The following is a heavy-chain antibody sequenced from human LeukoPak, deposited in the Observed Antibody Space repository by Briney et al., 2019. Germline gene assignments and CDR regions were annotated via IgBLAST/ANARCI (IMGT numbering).Heavy chain of an antibody. Sequence: SETLSLTCTVSGYSISSGYYWGWIRQPPGKGLEWIGSIYHSGSTYYNPSLKSRVTISVDTSKNQFSLKLSSVTAADTAVYYCARDRLQSYNWFDPWGQGTLVTASS. CDR2: IYHSGST. CDR1: GYSISSGYY. D-gene: IGHD4-11*01. J-gene: IGHJ5*02. CDR3: ARDRLQSYNWFDP. V-gene: IGHV4-38-2*02.